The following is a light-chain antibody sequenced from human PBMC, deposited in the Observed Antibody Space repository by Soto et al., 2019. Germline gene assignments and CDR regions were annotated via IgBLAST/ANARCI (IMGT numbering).Light chain of an antibody. CDR1: SSDGGSYNL. V-gene: IGLV2-23*01. CDR2: EGN. J-gene: IGLJ2*01. Sequence: QSALTQPASVSGSPGQSITISCTGTSSDGGSYNLVSWYQQHPGKAPKLMIYEGNKRPSGVSNRFSGSKSGNTASLTISGLQAEDEADYYCCSYAGSMVFGGGTKLTVL. CDR3: CSYAGSMV.